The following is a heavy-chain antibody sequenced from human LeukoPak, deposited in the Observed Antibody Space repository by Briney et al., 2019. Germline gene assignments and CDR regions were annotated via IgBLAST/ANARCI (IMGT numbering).Heavy chain of an antibody. J-gene: IGHJ5*02. CDR1: GFTFSSYT. Sequence: GGSLRLSCAASGFTFSSYTMNWVRQAPGKGLEWVSSISSSSSYIYYADSVKGRFTISRDNAKNSLFLQMNSLRAEDTAVYYCARATSDNILTGYYSPWGQGTLVTVSS. V-gene: IGHV3-21*01. CDR3: ARATSDNILTGYYSP. CDR2: ISSSSSYI. D-gene: IGHD3-9*01.